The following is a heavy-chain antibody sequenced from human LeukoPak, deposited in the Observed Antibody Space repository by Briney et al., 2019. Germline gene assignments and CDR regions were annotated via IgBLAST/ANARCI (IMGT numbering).Heavy chain of an antibody. D-gene: IGHD2-15*01. CDR1: GFTVSSNY. V-gene: IGHV3-53*01. J-gene: IGHJ4*02. CDR2: IYTSGGT. CDR3: ARPRSGKLSLDY. Sequence: GGSLRLSCAASGFTVSSNYMSWVRQAPGKGLEWVSVIYTSGGTYYADSVKGRFTISRDNAKNSLYLQMNSLRAEDTAVYYCARPRSGKLSLDYWGQGTLVTVSS.